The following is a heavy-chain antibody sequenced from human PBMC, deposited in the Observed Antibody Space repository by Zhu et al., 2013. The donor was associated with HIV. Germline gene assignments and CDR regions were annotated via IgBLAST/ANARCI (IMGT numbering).Heavy chain of an antibody. CDR2: IYYSGST. D-gene: IGHD2-15*01. V-gene: IGHV4-59*01. CDR3: ARAEYCSGGSCYSSNWFDP. Sequence: QVQLQESGPGLVKPSETLSLTCTVSGGSINSYYWSWIRQPPGKGLEWIGYIYYSGSTNYNPSLKSRVTISVDTSRNQFSLKLTSVTAADTAVYYCARAEYCSGGSCYSSNWFDPWGQGTLVTVSS. J-gene: IGHJ5*02. CDR1: GGSINSYY.